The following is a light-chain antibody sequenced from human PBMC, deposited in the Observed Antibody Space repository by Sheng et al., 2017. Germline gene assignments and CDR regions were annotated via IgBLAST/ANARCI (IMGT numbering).Light chain of an antibody. CDR1: SSNIGTGFD. CDR2: GNS. CDR3: QSYDSSLSAWV. V-gene: IGLV1-40*01. J-gene: IGLJ3*02. Sequence: QSVLTQPPSVSGAPGQRVTISCTGSSSNIGTGFDVYWYQQLPGTAPKLLIYGNSNRPSGVPDRFSGSKSGTSVSLAITGLQAEDEADYYCQSYDSSLSAWVFGGGTKLTVL.